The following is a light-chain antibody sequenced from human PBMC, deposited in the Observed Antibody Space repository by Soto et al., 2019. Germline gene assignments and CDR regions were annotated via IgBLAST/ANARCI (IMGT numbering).Light chain of an antibody. V-gene: IGKV3-20*01. CDR2: GAS. CDR3: QQYGSSPYT. J-gene: IGKJ2*01. CDR1: QSVSSSY. Sequence: EIVLTQSPGTLSLSPGERATLSCRASQSVSSSYLAWYQQKPGQAPTVLIYGASSRATGIPDRFSGSGSGTDFTLTISRLEPEDFALYYCQQYGSSPYTFGQGTKLEIK.